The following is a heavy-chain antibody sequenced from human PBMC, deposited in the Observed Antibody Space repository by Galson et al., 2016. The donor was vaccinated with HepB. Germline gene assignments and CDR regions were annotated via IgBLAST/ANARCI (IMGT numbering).Heavy chain of an antibody. V-gene: IGHV3-48*02. CDR1: GFTFSNYS. CDR3: ARSGYTNLDF. J-gene: IGHJ4*02. CDR2: ISSSSNTI. Sequence: SLRLSCAASGFTFSNYSMNWVRQAPGKGLERVSYISSSSNTIYYADSVKGRFTVSRDNAKNSLSLQMNRLRDEDTAVYYCARSGYTNLDFWGQGTLIIVSS. D-gene: IGHD3-9*01.